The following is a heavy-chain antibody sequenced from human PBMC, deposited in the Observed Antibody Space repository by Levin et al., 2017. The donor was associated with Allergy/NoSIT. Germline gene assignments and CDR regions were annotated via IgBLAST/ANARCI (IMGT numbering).Heavy chain of an antibody. CDR2: IRSKANSYAT. CDR3: TRLGSGSYIDY. Sequence: GGSLRLSCAASGFTFSGSAMHWVRQASGKGLEWVGRIRSKANSYATAYAASVKGRFTISRDDSKNTAYLQMNSLKTEDTAVYYCTRLGSGSYIDYWGQGTLVTVSS. CDR1: GFTFSGSA. J-gene: IGHJ4*02. D-gene: IGHD3-10*01. V-gene: IGHV3-73*01.